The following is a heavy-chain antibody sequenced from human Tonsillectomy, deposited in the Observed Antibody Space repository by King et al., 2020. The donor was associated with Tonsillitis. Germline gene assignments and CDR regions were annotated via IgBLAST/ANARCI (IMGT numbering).Heavy chain of an antibody. Sequence: QLVQSGGGLVQPGGSLRLSCAASGFTFSSYWMSWVRQAPGKGLEWVANIKQDGSEKYYVDSVKGRFTISRDNAKNSLYLQMNSLRAEDTAVYYCARGASEDWLPLGYYYYMDVWGKGTTVTVSS. CDR3: ARGASEDWLPLGYYYYMDV. CDR2: IKQDGSEK. CDR1: GFTFSSYW. J-gene: IGHJ6*03. D-gene: IGHD3-9*01. V-gene: IGHV3-7*03.